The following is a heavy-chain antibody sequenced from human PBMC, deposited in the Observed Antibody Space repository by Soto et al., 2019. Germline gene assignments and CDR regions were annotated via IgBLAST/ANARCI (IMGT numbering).Heavy chain of an antibody. V-gene: IGHV4-59*01. CDR1: GGSISSYY. CDR3: ARVSKTFTVTSTYYYYGMDV. J-gene: IGHJ6*02. CDR2: IYYSGST. D-gene: IGHD4-17*01. Sequence: PSETLSLTCTVSGGSISSYYWSWIRQPPGKGLEWIGYIYYSGSTNYNPSLKNRITISVDTSKNQFSLKLNSVTAADTAVNYCARVSKTFTVTSTYYYYGMDVWGQGTTVTVSS.